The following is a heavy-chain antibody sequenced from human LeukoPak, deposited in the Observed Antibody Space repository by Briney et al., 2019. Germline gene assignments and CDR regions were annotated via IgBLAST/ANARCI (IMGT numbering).Heavy chain of an antibody. D-gene: IGHD5-12*01. CDR2: ISGSGSST. J-gene: IGHJ5*02. CDR3: AKGGVYSGYAFDP. Sequence: GGSLRLSCAASGFTFSSYGMSWVRQAPGKGLEWVSAISGSGSSTYYAASVKGRFTISRDNSKNTLYLQMNSLRAEDTAVYYCAKGGVYSGYAFDPWGQGTLVTVSS. V-gene: IGHV3-23*01. CDR1: GFTFSSYG.